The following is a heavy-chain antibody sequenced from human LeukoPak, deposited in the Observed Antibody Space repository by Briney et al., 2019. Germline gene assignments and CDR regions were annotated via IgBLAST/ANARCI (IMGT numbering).Heavy chain of an antibody. V-gene: IGHV3-9*01. Sequence: PGGSLRLSCAASGFPFDDYAMHWVRQAPGKGLEWVSGISWNSGSLDYVDSVKGRFTISGDNAKNSLYLEMNSLRPEDTALYYCAKGTGRYWTFLDYWGQGAPVTVSS. CDR1: GFPFDDYA. J-gene: IGHJ4*02. CDR2: ISWNSGSL. CDR3: AKGTGRYWTFLDY. D-gene: IGHD1-26*01.